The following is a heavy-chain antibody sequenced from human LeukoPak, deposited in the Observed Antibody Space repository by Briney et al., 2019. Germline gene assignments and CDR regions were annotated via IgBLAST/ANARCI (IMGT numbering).Heavy chain of an antibody. D-gene: IGHD6-13*01. CDR3: ARVLAAAGNNWFDP. Sequence: PSETLSLTCTVSGGSISSSSYYWGWIRQPPGTGLEWIGSIYYSGSTYYNPSLKSRVTISVDTSKNQFSLKLSSVTAADTAVYYCARVLAAAGNNWFDPWGQGTLVTVSS. CDR1: GGSISSSSYY. V-gene: IGHV4-39*07. J-gene: IGHJ5*02. CDR2: IYYSGST.